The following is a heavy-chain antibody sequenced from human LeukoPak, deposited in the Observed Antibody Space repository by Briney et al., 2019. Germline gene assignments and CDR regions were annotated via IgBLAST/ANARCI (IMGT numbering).Heavy chain of an antibody. CDR1: GGPISSYY. V-gene: IGHV4-59*08. CDR3: ARVEDGSGSLDY. J-gene: IGHJ4*02. CDR2: IYYSGST. D-gene: IGHD3-10*01. Sequence: PSETLSLTCTVSGGPISSYYWSWIRQPPGKGLEWIGYIYYSGSTNYNPSLKSRVTISVDTSKNQFSLKLSSVTAADTAVYYCARVEDGSGSLDYWGQGTLVTVSS.